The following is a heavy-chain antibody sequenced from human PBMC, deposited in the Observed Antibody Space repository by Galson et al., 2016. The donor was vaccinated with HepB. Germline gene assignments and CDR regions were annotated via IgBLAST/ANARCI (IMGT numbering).Heavy chain of an antibody. D-gene: IGHD3-3*01. CDR2: IWYDGNNK. CDR3: VRDRLLRFGYFDY. Sequence: SLRLSCAASGFTFSNYGMHWVRQAPGKGLEWVAVIWYDGNNKNYGDSVKGRFTISRDNSRNTLYLQLNSLRAEDTAVYYCVRDRLLRFGYFDYWGQGTLVTVSS. V-gene: IGHV3-33*01. CDR1: GFTFSNYG. J-gene: IGHJ4*02.